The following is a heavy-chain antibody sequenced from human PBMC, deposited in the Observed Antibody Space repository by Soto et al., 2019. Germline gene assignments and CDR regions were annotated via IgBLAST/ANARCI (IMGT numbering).Heavy chain of an antibody. Sequence: QVQLVESGGGLVKPGGSLRLSCAASGFTFSDYYMSWIRQAPGKGLEWVSYISSSSSYTNYADSVKGRFTISRDNAKNSLCLQMNSLRAEDTAVYYCARDSPGLLWFGEPPYYYYYGMDVWGQGTTVTVSS. CDR1: GFTFSDYY. V-gene: IGHV3-11*05. CDR2: ISSSSSYT. CDR3: ARDSPGLLWFGEPPYYYYYGMDV. D-gene: IGHD3-10*01. J-gene: IGHJ6*02.